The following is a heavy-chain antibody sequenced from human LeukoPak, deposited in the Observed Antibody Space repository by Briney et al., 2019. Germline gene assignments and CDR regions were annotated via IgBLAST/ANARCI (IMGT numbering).Heavy chain of an antibody. J-gene: IGHJ5*02. Sequence: ASVEVSCKASGYTFTGHYMHWVRQAPGQGLEWMGRKNPNSGGTNYAQKFQGRVTMTRDTSISTAYMELSRLRSDDTAVYYCARSSGYPYGNWFDPWGQGTLVTVSS. V-gene: IGHV1-2*02. CDR1: GYTFTGHY. CDR3: ARSSGYPYGNWFDP. CDR2: KNPNSGGT. D-gene: IGHD3-22*01.